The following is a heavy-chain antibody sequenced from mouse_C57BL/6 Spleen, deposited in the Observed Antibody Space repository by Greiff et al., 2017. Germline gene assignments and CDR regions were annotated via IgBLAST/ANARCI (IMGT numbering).Heavy chain of an antibody. D-gene: IGHD4-1*01. V-gene: IGHV1-78*01. CDR3: ARTGTGYFDY. CDR1: GYTFTDHT. J-gene: IGHJ2*01. Sequence: VKLMESDAELVKPGASVKISCKVSGYTFTDHTIHWMKQRPEQGLEWIGYIYPREGSTKYNEKFKGKATLTADKSSSTAYMQINSLTSEDSAVYFCARTGTGYFDYWGQGTTLTVSS. CDR2: IYPREGST.